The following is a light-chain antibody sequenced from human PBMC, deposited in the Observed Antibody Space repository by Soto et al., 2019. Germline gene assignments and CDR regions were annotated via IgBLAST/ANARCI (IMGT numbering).Light chain of an antibody. J-gene: IGKJ4*01. CDR2: EAS. Sequence: EVMLTQSPATLSLSLGKRATLSCRASQGISDYLAWYQQKPGQAPRLLIYEASKRATGIPARFSGSGSGTDFTLTISSLEPEDFAVYYCQQCGNWPLTFGGGTKLEIK. CDR3: QQCGNWPLT. CDR1: QGISDY. V-gene: IGKV3-11*01.